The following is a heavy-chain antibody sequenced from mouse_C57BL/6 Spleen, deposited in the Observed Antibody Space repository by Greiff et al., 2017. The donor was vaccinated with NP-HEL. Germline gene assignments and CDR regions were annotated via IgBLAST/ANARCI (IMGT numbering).Heavy chain of an antibody. V-gene: IGHV1-81*01. D-gene: IGHD1-1*01. CDR3: ARGGVITTVVATDAMDY. J-gene: IGHJ4*01. CDR2: IYPRSGNT. Sequence: VQLQQSGAELARPGASVKLSCKASGYTFTSYGISWVKQRTGQGLEWIGEIYPRSGNTYYNEKFKGKATLTADKSSSTAYMELRSLTSEDSAFYFCARGGVITTVVATDAMDYWGQGTSVTVSS. CDR1: GYTFTSYG.